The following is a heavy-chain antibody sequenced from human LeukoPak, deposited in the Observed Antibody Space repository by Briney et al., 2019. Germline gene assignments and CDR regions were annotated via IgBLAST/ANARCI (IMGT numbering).Heavy chain of an antibody. CDR1: GGSISSYY. CDR2: IYYSGST. CDR3: ARGLKYSPPFDY. Sequence: SETLSLTCTVSGGSISSYYWSWIRQPSGKGLEWIGYIYYSGSTNYNPSLKSRVTISVDTSKNQFSLKLSSVTAADTAVYYCARGLKYSPPFDYWGQGTLVTVSS. V-gene: IGHV4-59*01. D-gene: IGHD6-6*01. J-gene: IGHJ4*02.